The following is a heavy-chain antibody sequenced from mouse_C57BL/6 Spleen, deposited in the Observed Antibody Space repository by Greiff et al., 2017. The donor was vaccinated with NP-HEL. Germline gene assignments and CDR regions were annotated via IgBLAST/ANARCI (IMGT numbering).Heavy chain of an antibody. CDR2: IYPGAGDT. CDR1: GYAFSSSW. J-gene: IGHJ3*01. CDR3: SIDSSGYGFAY. D-gene: IGHD3-2*02. V-gene: IGHV1-82*01. Sequence: VQLQQSGPELVKPGASVKISCKASGYAFSSSWMNWVKQRPGQGLEWIGRIYPGAGDTNYNGKFKGKATLTADKSSSTAYMQLSSLTSEDSAVYFCSIDSSGYGFAYWGQGTLVTVSA.